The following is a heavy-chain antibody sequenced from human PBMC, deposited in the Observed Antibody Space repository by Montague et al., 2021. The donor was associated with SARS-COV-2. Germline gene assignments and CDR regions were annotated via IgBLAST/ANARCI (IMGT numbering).Heavy chain of an antibody. V-gene: IGHV4-39*02. Sequence: SETLSLTCTVSGGSIRSRAYYWGWIRQSPGKELEWIGYIYEGGTTYYNPSLQSRVSISVDTPKIHLSLKLRSLTAADTAVYYCASAGNTAVAGPFDYWGQGSLVTVSS. CDR1: GGSIRSRAYY. J-gene: IGHJ4*02. CDR2: IYEGGTT. D-gene: IGHD6-19*01. CDR3: ASAGNTAVAGPFDY.